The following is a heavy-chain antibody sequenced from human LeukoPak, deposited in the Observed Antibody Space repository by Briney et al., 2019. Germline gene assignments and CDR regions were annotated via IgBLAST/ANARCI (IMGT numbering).Heavy chain of an antibody. CDR1: GFTFSSYW. Sequence: GGSLRLSCAASGFTFSSYWMSWVRQAPGKGLEWVSAISGSGGSTYYADSVKGRFTISRDNAKNSLYLQMNSLRAEDTAVYYCARGIIAVAGGTYFDYWGQGTLVTVSS. D-gene: IGHD6-19*01. CDR3: ARGIIAVAGGTYFDY. V-gene: IGHV3-23*01. CDR2: ISGSGGST. J-gene: IGHJ4*02.